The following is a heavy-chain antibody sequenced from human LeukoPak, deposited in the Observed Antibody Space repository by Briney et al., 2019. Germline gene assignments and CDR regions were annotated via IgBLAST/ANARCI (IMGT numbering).Heavy chain of an antibody. CDR2: ISTDGSST. J-gene: IGHJ4*02. CDR1: GFTFSYYW. Sequence: GGSLRLSCAASGFTFSYYWMHWVRQAPGKGLVWVSRISTDGSSTTCADSVKGRFTISRDNAKNTLFLQMNSLRAEDTAVYYCTGHHQAYSRTYWGQATLVTVSS. D-gene: IGHD6-13*01. CDR3: TGHHQAYSRTY. V-gene: IGHV3-74*01.